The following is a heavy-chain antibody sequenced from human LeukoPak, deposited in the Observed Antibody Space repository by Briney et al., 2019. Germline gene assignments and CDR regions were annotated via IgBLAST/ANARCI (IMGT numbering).Heavy chain of an antibody. V-gene: IGHV3-30*02. CDR2: IRYDGSNK. CDR1: GFTFSGYG. J-gene: IGHJ4*02. CDR3: ARDTTWSGPYYFDY. D-gene: IGHD1-1*01. Sequence: PGGSLRLSCAPSGFTFSGYGMHWVRQAPGKGLEWVTFIRYDGSNKYYADSVKGRFTTSRDNSKNTLYLQMNSLRAEDTAVYYCARDTTWSGPYYFDYWGQGTLVTVSS.